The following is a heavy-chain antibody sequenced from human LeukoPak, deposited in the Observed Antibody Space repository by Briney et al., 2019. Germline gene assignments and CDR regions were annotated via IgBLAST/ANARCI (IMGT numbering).Heavy chain of an antibody. CDR2: INHSGST. Sequence: SETLSLTCTVSGGSIGSSSYYWGWIRQPPGKGLEWIGEINHSGSTNYNPSLKSRVTISVDTSKNQFSLKLSSVTAADTAVYYCARWRVIAAAGIDYWGQGTLVTVSS. D-gene: IGHD6-13*01. J-gene: IGHJ4*02. CDR3: ARWRVIAAAGIDY. V-gene: IGHV4-39*07. CDR1: GGSIGSSSYY.